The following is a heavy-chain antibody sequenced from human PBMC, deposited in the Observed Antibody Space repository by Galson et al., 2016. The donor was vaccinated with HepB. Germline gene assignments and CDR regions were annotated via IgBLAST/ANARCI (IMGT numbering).Heavy chain of an antibody. J-gene: IGHJ4*02. V-gene: IGHV3-21*01. CDR2: ISSSGTYM. D-gene: IGHD6-19*01. CDR3: ARQSVLSGGYSSPLPAYDS. CDR1: GFTFSSYS. Sequence: SLRLSCAASGFTFSSYSMNWVRQAPGKGLEWVSCISSSGTYMYYADSVKGRFTISRDNAKNSLYLQMNSLRAEDTAVYYCARQSVLSGGYSSPLPAYDSWGQGTLVTVSS.